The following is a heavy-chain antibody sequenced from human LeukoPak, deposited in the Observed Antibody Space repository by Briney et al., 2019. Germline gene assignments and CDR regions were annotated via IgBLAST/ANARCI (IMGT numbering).Heavy chain of an antibody. CDR2: MNPNSGNT. CDR1: GYTFTSYD. D-gene: IGHD2-15*01. J-gene: IGHJ6*02. V-gene: IGHV1-8*01. Sequence: ASVKVSCKASGYTFTSYDINWVRQATGQGLEWMGWMNPNSGNTGYAQKFQGRVTMTRNTSISTAYMELSSLRSEDTAVYYCARGSCSGGSCYSVGEMDVWGQGTTVTVSS. CDR3: ARGSCSGGSCYSVGEMDV.